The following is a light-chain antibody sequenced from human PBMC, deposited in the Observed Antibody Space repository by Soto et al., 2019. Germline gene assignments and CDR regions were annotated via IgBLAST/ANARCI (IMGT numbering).Light chain of an antibody. CDR1: NIHVLAYNY. CDR3: CSYTGSYVA. J-gene: IGLJ2*01. CDR2: DVS. Sequence: QSALTQPRSVSGSPGQSVTISCTGVNIHVLAYNYVSWYQQDPGKAPKLIIYDVSQRPSGVPDRFSASKSGNTASLTISGLQPEDEADYYCCSYTGSYVAFGGGTKVTVL. V-gene: IGLV2-11*01.